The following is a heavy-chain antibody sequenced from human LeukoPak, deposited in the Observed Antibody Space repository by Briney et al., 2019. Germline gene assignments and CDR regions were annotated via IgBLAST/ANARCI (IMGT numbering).Heavy chain of an antibody. Sequence: SVKVSCKASGGTFSSYAISWVRQAPGQGLEWMGRIIPILGIANYAQKFQGRVTITADKSTSTAYMELSSLRSEDTAVYYCAREGGYSYGYDYWGQGTLVTVSS. J-gene: IGHJ4*02. V-gene: IGHV1-69*04. D-gene: IGHD5-18*01. CDR1: GGTFSSYA. CDR2: IIPILGIA. CDR3: AREGGYSYGYDY.